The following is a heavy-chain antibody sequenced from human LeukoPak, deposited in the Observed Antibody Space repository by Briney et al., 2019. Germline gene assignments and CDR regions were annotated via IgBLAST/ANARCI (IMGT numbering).Heavy chain of an antibody. V-gene: IGHV1-69*05. J-gene: IGHJ3*02. CDR3: AIGSPGVGKAFDI. D-gene: IGHD3-3*01. CDR1: GGTFNSHG. Sequence: SVKVSCKASGGTFNSHGIGWVRQAPGQGLEWMGGVIPMFGSSNYAQKFQGRVTITTDESTTTAYMELSSLTSEDTAVYYCAIGSPGVGKAFDIWGQGTLVTVSS. CDR2: VIPMFGSS.